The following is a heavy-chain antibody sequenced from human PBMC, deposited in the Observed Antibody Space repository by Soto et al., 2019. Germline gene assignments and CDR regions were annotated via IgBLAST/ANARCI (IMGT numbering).Heavy chain of an antibody. V-gene: IGHV3-21*01. Sequence: EVQLVESGGGLVKPGGSLRLSCAASGFTFSSYSMNWVRQAPGKGLEWVSSISSSSSYIYYADSVKGRFTISRDNAKNSLYLQMNSLRAEDTAVYYCARGYCSGGSCYSRYCGMDVWGQGTTVTVSS. CDR2: ISSSSSYI. CDR3: ARGYCSGGSCYSRYCGMDV. J-gene: IGHJ6*02. D-gene: IGHD2-15*01. CDR1: GFTFSSYS.